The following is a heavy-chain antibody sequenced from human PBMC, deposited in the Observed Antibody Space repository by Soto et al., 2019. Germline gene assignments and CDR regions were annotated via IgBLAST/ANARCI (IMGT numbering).Heavy chain of an antibody. CDR3: ARVGQDLYYYYGMDV. Sequence: EVQLVESGGGLVQPGGSLRLSCAASGFTFSSYWMSWVRQAAGKGLEWVANIKQDGSEKYYVDSVKGRFTISRDNAKNSLYLQMNSLRAEDTAVYYCARVGQDLYYYYGMDVWGQGTTVTVSS. CDR2: IKQDGSEK. CDR1: GFTFSSYW. V-gene: IGHV3-7*01. J-gene: IGHJ6*02.